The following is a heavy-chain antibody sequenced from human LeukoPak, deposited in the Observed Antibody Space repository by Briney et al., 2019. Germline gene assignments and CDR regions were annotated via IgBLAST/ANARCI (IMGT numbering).Heavy chain of an antibody. Sequence: GASVKVSCKASGYTFTGDYLHSLRQAPAQGLEWMGWINPKSGGTKYAQKFQGRVTMTRDTSISTAYMELSRLRSDDTAVYYCAKENYRFDSWGQGTLVTVSS. D-gene: IGHD5-24*01. CDR1: GYTFTGDY. CDR2: INPKSGGT. J-gene: IGHJ5*01. CDR3: AKENYRFDS. V-gene: IGHV1-2*02.